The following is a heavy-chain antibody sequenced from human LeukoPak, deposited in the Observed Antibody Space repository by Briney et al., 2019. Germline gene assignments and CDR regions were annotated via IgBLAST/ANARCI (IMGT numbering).Heavy chain of an antibody. CDR3: AKDKRDGYADLDY. V-gene: IGHV3-23*01. CDR2: ISGSGGST. D-gene: IGHD5-24*01. CDR1: GFTVSSNY. Sequence: GGSLRPSCAASGFTVSSNYMSWVRQAPGKGLEWVSAISGSGGSTYYADSVKGRFTISRDNSKNTLYLQMNSLRAEDTAVYYCAKDKRDGYADLDYWGQGTLVTVSS. J-gene: IGHJ4*02.